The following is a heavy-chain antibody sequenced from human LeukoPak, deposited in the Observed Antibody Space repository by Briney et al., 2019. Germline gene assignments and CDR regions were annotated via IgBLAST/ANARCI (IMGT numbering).Heavy chain of an antibody. Sequence: PGRSLRLSCAASEYTFSTHAMHWVRQAPGKGLEWVAVISFDGGNTYYADSVKGRFIISRDNSKNTLFVQMNSLRTEDTAVYHCARGSISSGSYYFDYWGQGTLVIVSS. J-gene: IGHJ4*02. D-gene: IGHD3-10*01. V-gene: IGHV3-30*04. CDR1: EYTFSTHA. CDR3: ARGSISSGSYYFDY. CDR2: ISFDGGNT.